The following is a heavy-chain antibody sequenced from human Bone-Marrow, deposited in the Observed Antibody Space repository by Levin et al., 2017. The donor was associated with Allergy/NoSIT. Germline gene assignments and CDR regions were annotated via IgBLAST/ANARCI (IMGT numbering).Heavy chain of an antibody. CDR1: GGDFSIYA. CDR2: IIPMFGTA. J-gene: IGHJ5*02. Sequence: SVKVSCKVSGGDFSIYAMSWLRQAPGQGPEWMGQIIPMFGTADYTQEFRDRVSITADTSTTTVYMELNSLRSDDTAVYYCACEGASRAHWFDPWGQGTLVTVSS. CDR3: ACEGASRAHWFDP. V-gene: IGHV1-69*06. D-gene: IGHD1-26*01.